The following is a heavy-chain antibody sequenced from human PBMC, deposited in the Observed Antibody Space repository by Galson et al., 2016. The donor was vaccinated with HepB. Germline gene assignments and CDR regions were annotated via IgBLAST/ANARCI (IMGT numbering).Heavy chain of an antibody. CDR1: GGTFSSYP. CDR2: TIPTFGTA. J-gene: IGHJ6*02. Sequence: SVKVSCKASGGTFSSYPISWVRQAPGQGLEWMGGTIPTFGTATYAQKPQGRVTITADESTSTTYMQLSSRRSDDTAVYYCARGNVVLPAGVAYYYYGMDVWGQGTTVTVSS. CDR3: ARGNVVLPAGVAYYYYGMDV. D-gene: IGHD2-2*01. V-gene: IGHV1-69*13.